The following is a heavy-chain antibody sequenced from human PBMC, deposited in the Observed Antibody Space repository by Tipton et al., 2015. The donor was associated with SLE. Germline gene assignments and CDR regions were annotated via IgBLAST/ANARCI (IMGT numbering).Heavy chain of an antibody. V-gene: IGHV3-7*01. J-gene: IGHJ4*02. Sequence: SLRLSCAVSGFTFSNNWMAWVRQAPGKGLEWVAHIREDGSEKFYVDSVRGRFALSRDNAKNSLSLHMNNLRAEDTAVYYCAKDLDYSNYPYYFDYWGQGTLVTVSS. CDR2: IREDGSEK. CDR1: GFTFSNNW. CDR3: AKDLDYSNYPYYFDY. D-gene: IGHD4-11*01.